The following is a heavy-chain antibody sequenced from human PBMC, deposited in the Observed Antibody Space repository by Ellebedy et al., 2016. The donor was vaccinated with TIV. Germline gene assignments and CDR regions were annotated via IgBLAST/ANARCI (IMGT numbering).Heavy chain of an antibody. D-gene: IGHD3-16*01. V-gene: IGHV3-7*01. CDR1: GFVFDTKW. CDR2: INPNGRQT. J-gene: IGHJ4*03. CDR3: AVLISEDVWGTYRYVDH. Sequence: GGSLRLSXAASGFVFDTKWMTWVRQAPGRGLEWVAQINPNGRQTFYVKSVWGRFTISRDNYKRSVSLQMDSLTAADTALYFCAVLISEDVWGTYRYVDHWGPGTLVSVSS.